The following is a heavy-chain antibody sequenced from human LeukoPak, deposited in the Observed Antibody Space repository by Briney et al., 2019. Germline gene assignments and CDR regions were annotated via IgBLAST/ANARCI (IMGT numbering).Heavy chain of an antibody. CDR2: IYYSGST. V-gene: IGHV4-30-4*01. CDR1: GGSISSGDYY. J-gene: IGHJ4*02. CDR3: ARDGRVHSSAYRGFDY. D-gene: IGHD6-25*01. Sequence: SQTLSLTCTVSGGSISSGDYYWSWIRQPPGKGLEWIGYIYYSGSTYYNPSLKSRVTISVDTSKNQFSLKLSSVTAADTAVYYCARDGRVHSSAYRGFDYWGQGTLVTVSS.